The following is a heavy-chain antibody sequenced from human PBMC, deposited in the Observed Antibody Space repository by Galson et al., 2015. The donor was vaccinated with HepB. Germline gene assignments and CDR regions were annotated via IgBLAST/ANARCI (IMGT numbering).Heavy chain of an antibody. Sequence: SVKVSCKASGCTFTSYAMHWVRQAPGQRLEWMGWINAGNGNTKYSQKFQGRVTITRDTSASTAYMELSSLRSEDTAVYYCARGPIAARGSYYYYYGMDVWGQGTTVTVSS. V-gene: IGHV1-3*01. D-gene: IGHD6-6*01. CDR3: ARGPIAARGSYYYYYGMDV. CDR1: GCTFTSYA. J-gene: IGHJ6*02. CDR2: INAGNGNT.